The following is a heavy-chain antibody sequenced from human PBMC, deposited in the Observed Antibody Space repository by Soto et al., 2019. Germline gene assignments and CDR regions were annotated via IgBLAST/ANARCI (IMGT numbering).Heavy chain of an antibody. Sequence: HVQLQESGPGLVKPSGTLSLTCAVSGGSLSSSNWWSWVRQPQGKGLEWIGEIYHSGSTNYNPSLKSRVTITVDKSKNQFCLKLSSLTAADTAVYYCARDCRLCVDFGIAYCMDFWGRVTTVTVSS. CDR3: ARDCRLCVDFGIAYCMDF. J-gene: IGHJ6*04. CDR1: GGSLSSSNW. CDR2: IYHSGST. D-gene: IGHD3-3*01. V-gene: IGHV4-4*02.